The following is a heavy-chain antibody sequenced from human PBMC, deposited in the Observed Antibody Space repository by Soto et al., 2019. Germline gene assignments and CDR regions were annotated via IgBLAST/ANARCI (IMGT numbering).Heavy chain of an antibody. CDR2: IYHSGST. CDR3: ARAARGYSYFDY. D-gene: IGHD5-18*01. Sequence: SETLSLTCAVSGGSISSGGYSWGWIRQPPGKGLEWIGYIYHSGSTYYNPSLKSRVTISVDRSKNHFSLNLISVTAADTAVYYCARAARGYSYFDYWGQGTLVTVSS. V-gene: IGHV4-30-2*01. CDR1: GGSISSGGYS. J-gene: IGHJ4*02.